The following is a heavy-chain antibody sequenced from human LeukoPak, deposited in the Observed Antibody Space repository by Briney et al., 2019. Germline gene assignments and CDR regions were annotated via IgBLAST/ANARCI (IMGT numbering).Heavy chain of an antibody. J-gene: IGHJ5*02. D-gene: IGHD4-17*01. Sequence: GGSLRLSCAASGFTFSSYGMSWVRQAPGKGLEWVSAISGSGGSIYYADSVKGRFTISRDNSKNTLYLQMNSLRAEDTAVYYCAKGGDYFLDWFDPWGQGTLVTVSS. CDR1: GFTFSSYG. V-gene: IGHV3-23*01. CDR3: AKGGDYFLDWFDP. CDR2: ISGSGGSI.